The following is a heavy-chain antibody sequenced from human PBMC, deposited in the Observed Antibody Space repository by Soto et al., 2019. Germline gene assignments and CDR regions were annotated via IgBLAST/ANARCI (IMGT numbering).Heavy chain of an antibody. Sequence: PGGSLRLSCAASGFTFSSYAMSWVRQAPGKGLEWVSGISGSGGNTYYPDSVKGRFTISRDNSKKTLYLQMNSLRAEDTAVYYCAKAPKGNYYYGVDGWGQGTSDTVSS. J-gene: IGHJ6*02. V-gene: IGHV3-23*01. CDR1: GFTFSSYA. CDR3: AKAPKGNYYYGVDG. CDR2: ISGSGGNT. D-gene: IGHD6-13*01.